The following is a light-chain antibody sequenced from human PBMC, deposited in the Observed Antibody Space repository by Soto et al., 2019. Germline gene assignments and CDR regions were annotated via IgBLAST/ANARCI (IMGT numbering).Light chain of an antibody. CDR2: AAS. CDR1: QGISSY. J-gene: IGKJ1*01. CDR3: QQYYSYPLT. V-gene: IGKV1-8*01. Sequence: AIRMTQSPSSLSASTGDRVTITCRASQGISSYLAWYQQKPGKAPKLLIYAASTLQSGDPSRFSGSGSGTDFTLTISCLQSEDVATYYCQQYYSYPLTFGQGTKVEIK.